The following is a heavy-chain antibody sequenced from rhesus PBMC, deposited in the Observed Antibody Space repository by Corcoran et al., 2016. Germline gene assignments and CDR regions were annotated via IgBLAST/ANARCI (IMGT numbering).Heavy chain of an antibody. D-gene: IGHD5-24*01. CDR2: ISWHSGST. CDR1: GFTFDDYA. V-gene: IGHV3-78*01. Sequence: EVQLVESGGGVVQPGGSLRLSCAASGFTFDDYAVGWVRQAPGKGLEWVSGISWHSGSTGYADSVKGRFNISRDNAKNSLYLQMNRLRAEDTALYYCARVGTVSASGGGLDSWGQGVVVTVSS. J-gene: IGHJ6*01. CDR3: ARVGTVSASGGGLDS.